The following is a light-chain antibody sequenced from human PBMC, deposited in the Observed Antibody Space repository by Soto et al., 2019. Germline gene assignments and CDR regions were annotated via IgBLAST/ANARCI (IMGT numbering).Light chain of an antibody. CDR3: NSYTSSTTYV. Sequence: QSVLTQPASVSGSPGQSITISCTGTSXDVGGYNYVSWYQQHPGKAPKLMLYEVNNRPSGVSNRFSGSKSGNTASLTISGLQAEDEADYYCNSYTSSTTYVFGTGTKVTVL. CDR2: EVN. CDR1: SXDVGGYNY. V-gene: IGLV2-14*01. J-gene: IGLJ1*01.